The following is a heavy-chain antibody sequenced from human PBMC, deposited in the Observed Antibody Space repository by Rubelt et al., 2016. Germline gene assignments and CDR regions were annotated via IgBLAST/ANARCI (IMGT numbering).Heavy chain of an antibody. CDR1: GFSLSTSGVG. CDR3: AHNRAIHCGGDCYSGGAFDI. Sequence: QITLKESGPTLVKPTQTLTLTCTFSGFSLSTSGVGVGWIRQPPGKALEWLALIYWDDDQRYSPSLKSRLTITKDTSKNQVVLTMTNMDPVDTATYYCAHNRAIHCGGDCYSGGAFDIWGQGTMVTVSS. D-gene: IGHD2-21*01. V-gene: IGHV2-5*02. CDR2: IYWDDDQ. J-gene: IGHJ3*02.